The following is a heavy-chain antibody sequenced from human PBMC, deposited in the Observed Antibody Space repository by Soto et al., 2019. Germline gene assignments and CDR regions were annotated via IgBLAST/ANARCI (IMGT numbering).Heavy chain of an antibody. Sequence: EVQLVESGGGLVKPGGSLRLSCAASGFTFSNAWMSWVRQAPGKGLEWAGRIKSKTDGVTTDYAAPVKGRFTISRDDSKNSWYLQMNSLKTEDTAVYYCTTDPPGGYDFWSGYFPIFDSWGQGRLVTVSS. CDR3: TTDPPGGYDFWSGYFPIFDS. CDR2: IKSKTDGVTT. V-gene: IGHV3-15*01. CDR1: GFTFSNAW. D-gene: IGHD3-3*01. J-gene: IGHJ4*02.